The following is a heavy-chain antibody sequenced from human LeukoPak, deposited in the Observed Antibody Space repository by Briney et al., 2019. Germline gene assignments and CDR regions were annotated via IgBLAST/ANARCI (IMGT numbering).Heavy chain of an antibody. CDR1: GGTFSSYA. CDR2: IIPIFGTA. J-gene: IGHJ5*02. D-gene: IGHD3-22*01. CDR3: ARVQDYDSSGYHWFDP. Sequence: SVKVSCKASGGTFSSYAISWVRQAPGQGLEWMGGIIPIFGTANYAQKFQGRVTITADESTSTAYMELSSLRSEDTAVYYCARVQDYDSSGYHWFDPWGQGTLVTVSS. V-gene: IGHV1-69*01.